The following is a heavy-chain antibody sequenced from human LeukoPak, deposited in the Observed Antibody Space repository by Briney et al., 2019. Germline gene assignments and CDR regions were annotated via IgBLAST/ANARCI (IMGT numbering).Heavy chain of an antibody. V-gene: IGHV4-34*01. CDR2: IARIEIA. J-gene: IGHJ4*02. D-gene: IGHD3-9*01. Sequence: PSETLSLTCVVSGGSFSTYYWGWIREPPGKGLEWVGEIARIEIAKYNTSLKSRVKISVTTSKNHLSLKLSSLTAADTAVYSCARGPSGRLRRLKIYFGLWGQGSLVSVSS. CDR1: GGSFSTYY. CDR3: ARGPSGRLRRLKIYFGL.